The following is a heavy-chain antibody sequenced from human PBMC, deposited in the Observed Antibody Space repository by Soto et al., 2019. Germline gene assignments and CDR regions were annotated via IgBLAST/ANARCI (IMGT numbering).Heavy chain of an antibody. V-gene: IGHV1-69*13. J-gene: IGHJ4*02. D-gene: IGHD6-13*01. CDR3: AREGVPVSSGIAAAGFDY. CDR1: GGTFSGYA. Sequence: SVKVSCKASGGTFSGYAISWVRQAPGQGLEWMGGIIPIFGTANYAQKFQGRVTITADESTSTAYMELSSLRSEDTAVYYCAREGVPVSSGIAAAGFDYWGQGTLVTVSS. CDR2: IIPIFGTA.